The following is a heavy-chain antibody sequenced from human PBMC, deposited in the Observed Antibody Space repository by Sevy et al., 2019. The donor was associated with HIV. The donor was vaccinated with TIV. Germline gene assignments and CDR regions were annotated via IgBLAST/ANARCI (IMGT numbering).Heavy chain of an antibody. Sequence: GESLKTSCVASGFNFRTHAMSWVRQAPGKGLEWVSATSAAAGSTYYADSVKGRFTMSRDNSKKTLYLHMKSLRVEDTAVYYCAREPSPVAGLDWFDPWGQGTLVTVSS. V-gene: IGHV3-23*01. J-gene: IGHJ5*02. CDR1: GFNFRTHA. CDR2: TSAAAGST. D-gene: IGHD6-19*01. CDR3: AREPSPVAGLDWFDP.